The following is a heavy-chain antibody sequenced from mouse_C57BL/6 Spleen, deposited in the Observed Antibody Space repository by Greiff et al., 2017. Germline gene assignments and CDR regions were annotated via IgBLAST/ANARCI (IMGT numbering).Heavy chain of an antibody. CDR2: IYPGDGDT. V-gene: IGHV1-80*01. CDR3: ASGGYSSGYLDY. CDR1: GYAFSSYW. D-gene: IGHD3-2*02. Sequence: QVQLQQSGAELVKPGASVKISCKASGYAFSSYWMNWVKQRPGKGLEWIGQIYPGDGDTNYNGKFKGKATLTADKSSSTAYMQLSSLTSEDSAVYFCASGGYSSGYLDYWGQGTTLTVSS. J-gene: IGHJ2*01.